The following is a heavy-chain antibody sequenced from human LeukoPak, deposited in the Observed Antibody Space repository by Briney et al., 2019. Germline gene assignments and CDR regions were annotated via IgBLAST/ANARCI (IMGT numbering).Heavy chain of an antibody. J-gene: IGHJ4*02. Sequence: SETLSLICTVSGASISSYYWSWIRQPPGKGLEWIGDIYYSGSIKDNPSLKSRVTMSVDTSRNQFSLKLSSVTAADTAVYYCARGRWSSSAPFDYWGQGTLVTVSS. CDR3: ARGRWSSSAPFDY. CDR1: GASISSYY. V-gene: IGHV4-59*12. D-gene: IGHD6-6*01. CDR2: IYYSGSI.